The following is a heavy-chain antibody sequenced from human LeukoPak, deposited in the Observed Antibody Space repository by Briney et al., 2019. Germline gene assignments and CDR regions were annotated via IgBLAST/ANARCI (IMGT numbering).Heavy chain of an antibody. J-gene: IGHJ5*02. CDR3: ARHFRRWYHLPPFDP. Sequence: PSETLSLTCAVYGGSFSGCYWNWIRQPPGKGLEWIGEINHSGSTNYIPSLKSRVTISVDTSKNQFSLKLSSVTAADTAAYYCARHFRRWYHLPPFDPWGQGTLVTVSS. CDR2: INHSGST. D-gene: IGHD2-2*01. CDR1: GGSFSGCY. V-gene: IGHV4-34*01.